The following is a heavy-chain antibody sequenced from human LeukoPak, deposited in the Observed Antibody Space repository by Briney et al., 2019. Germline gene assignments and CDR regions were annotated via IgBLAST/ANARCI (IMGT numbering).Heavy chain of an antibody. Sequence: ASVKVSCKASGYTFTSYGISWVRQAPGQGLEWMGWISAYNGNTNYAQKLQGRVTMTTDTSTSTAYMELRSLRPDDTAVYYCARPAGYSSGWSDFDYWGQGTLVTVSS. J-gene: IGHJ4*02. CDR3: ARPAGYSSGWSDFDY. CDR1: GYTFTSYG. V-gene: IGHV1-18*01. D-gene: IGHD6-19*01. CDR2: ISAYNGNT.